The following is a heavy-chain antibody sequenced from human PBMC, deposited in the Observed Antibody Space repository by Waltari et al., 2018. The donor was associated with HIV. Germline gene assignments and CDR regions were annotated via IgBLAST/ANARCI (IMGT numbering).Heavy chain of an antibody. Sequence: EVQLVESGGGLVKPGGSLRLSCVGPGFIFRHYWMTWVRQAPGKGLEWVSNIKQDGREKTYVDSVAGRLSISRDNANNSLYLQLNSLRDEDTAVYYCARVYSSTTGRALDYWGQGTLVTVSS. D-gene: IGHD2-2*01. J-gene: IGHJ4*02. CDR1: GFIFRHYW. CDR2: IKQDGREK. V-gene: IGHV3-7*01. CDR3: ARVYSSTTGRALDY.